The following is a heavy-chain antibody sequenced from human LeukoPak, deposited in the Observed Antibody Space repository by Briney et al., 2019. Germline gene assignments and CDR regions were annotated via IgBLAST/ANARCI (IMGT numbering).Heavy chain of an antibody. CDR2: MSPNSGNT. CDR1: GYTFTSYD. V-gene: IGHV1-8*01. Sequence: SVKVSCKASGYTFTSYDINWVRQATGQGLEWMGWMSPNSGNTGYAQKFQGRVTMTRNTSISTAYMELSSLRSKDTAVYYCARSSVDTAMVALVHWFDPWGQGTLVTVSS. CDR3: ARSSVDTAMVALVHWFDP. D-gene: IGHD5-18*01. J-gene: IGHJ5*02.